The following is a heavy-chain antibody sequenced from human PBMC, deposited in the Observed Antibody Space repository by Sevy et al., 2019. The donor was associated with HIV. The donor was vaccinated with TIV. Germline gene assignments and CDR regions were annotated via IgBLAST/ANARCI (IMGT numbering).Heavy chain of an antibody. CDR3: ANNQLLEIGVFNI. D-gene: IGHD1-1*01. J-gene: IGHJ3*02. CDR2: IYYTGRT. Sequence: SETLSLTCTVSGGSISNSYWTWIRQPPGKGLEWIGCIYYTGRTYFNPSLKSRLTMSVDKSTNQFSLNLRSVTAADTAVYYCANNQLLEIGVFNIWGQGTMVTVSS. V-gene: IGHV4-59*12. CDR1: GGSISNSY.